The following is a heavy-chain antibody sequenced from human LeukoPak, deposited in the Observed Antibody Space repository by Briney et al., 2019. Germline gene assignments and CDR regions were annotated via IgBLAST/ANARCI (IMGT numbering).Heavy chain of an antibody. CDR3: AREFGQYGYGYWFDY. Sequence: SETLSLTCAVSGYSISSGYYWGWIRQPPGKGLEWIGSIYHSGSTYYNPSLKSRVTISVDTSKNQFSLKLSSVTAADTAVYYCAREFGQYGYGYWFDYWGQGTLVTVSS. CDR2: IYHSGST. CDR1: GYSISSGYY. D-gene: IGHD5-18*01. V-gene: IGHV4-38-2*02. J-gene: IGHJ4*02.